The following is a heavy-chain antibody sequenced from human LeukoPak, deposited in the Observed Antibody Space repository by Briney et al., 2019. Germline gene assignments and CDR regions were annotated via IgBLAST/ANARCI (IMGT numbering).Heavy chain of an antibody. CDR3: ARGRGYCSSTSCHKRGYYYYYMDV. CDR2: INHSGST. J-gene: IGHJ6*03. D-gene: IGHD2-2*02. V-gene: IGHV4-34*01. Sequence: PSETLSLTCAVYGGSFSGYYWSWIRQPPGKGLEWIGEINHSGSTNYNPSLKSRVTISVDTSKNQFSLKLSSVTAADTAVYYCARGRGYCSSTSCHKRGYYYYYMDVWGKGTTVTVSS. CDR1: GGSFSGYY.